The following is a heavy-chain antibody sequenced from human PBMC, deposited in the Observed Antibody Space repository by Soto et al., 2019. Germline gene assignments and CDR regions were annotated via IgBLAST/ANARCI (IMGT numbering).Heavy chain of an antibody. J-gene: IGHJ4*02. CDR1: GVSINHYY. Sequence: SETLSLTCSVSGVSINHYYWSWIRQPPGKGLEWIGYIYSSGNTNYNPSLKSRVTISVDMSKNQVSLKLSSVTAADTAVYYCARDTNWGYFDFWGLGTLVTAPQ. D-gene: IGHD3-16*01. V-gene: IGHV4-59*01. CDR3: ARDTNWGYFDF. CDR2: IYSSGNT.